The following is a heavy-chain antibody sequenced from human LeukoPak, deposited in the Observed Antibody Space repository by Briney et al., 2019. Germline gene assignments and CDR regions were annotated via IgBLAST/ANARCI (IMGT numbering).Heavy chain of an antibody. Sequence: PGRSLRLSCAASGFIFSSYAMHWVRRAPGKGLEWVALISYDGSNKYYADSVKGRFTISRDNSKNTLYLQMNSLRAEDTAVYYCARESVSYSGVDYWGQGTLVTVSS. CDR1: GFIFSSYA. D-gene: IGHD1-26*01. CDR3: ARESVSYSGVDY. V-gene: IGHV3-30*14. J-gene: IGHJ4*02. CDR2: ISYDGSNK.